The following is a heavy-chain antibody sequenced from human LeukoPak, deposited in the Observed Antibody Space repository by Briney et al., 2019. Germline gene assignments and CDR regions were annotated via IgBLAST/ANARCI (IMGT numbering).Heavy chain of an antibody. CDR3: VRGGASTWS. CDR1: GFTFKNYW. CDR2: INDDGSGT. D-gene: IGHD2-15*01. Sequence: GGSLRLSCAASGFTFKNYWMHWVRQAPGKGPVWVSRINDDGSGTSYADSVKGRFTISRDDAKSTLYLQMNSLRAEDTAVYYCVRGGASTWSWGQGTLVTVSS. J-gene: IGHJ5*02. V-gene: IGHV3-74*01.